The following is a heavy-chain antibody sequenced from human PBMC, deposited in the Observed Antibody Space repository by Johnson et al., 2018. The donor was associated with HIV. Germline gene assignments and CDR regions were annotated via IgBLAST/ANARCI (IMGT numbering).Heavy chain of an antibody. J-gene: IGHJ3*02. CDR1: GFTFSSYW. D-gene: IGHD3-22*01. CDR2: IKQDGSEK. V-gene: IGHV3-7*01. Sequence: MLLVESGGGVVQPGRSLRLSCAASGFTFSSYWMSWVRQAPGKGLEWVANIKQDGSEKYYVDSVKGRFTISRDNSKNTLYLQMNSLRAEDTAVYYCAKVSGYYDSLSAGWAFDIWGQGTMVTVSS. CDR3: AKVSGYYDSLSAGWAFDI.